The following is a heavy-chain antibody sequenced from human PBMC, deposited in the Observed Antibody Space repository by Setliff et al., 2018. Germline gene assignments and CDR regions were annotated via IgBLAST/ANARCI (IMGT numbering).Heavy chain of an antibody. CDR2: IKSKTDGGTT. D-gene: IGHD3-10*01. Sequence: GGSLRLSCAASGFTFSNAWMSWVRQAPGKGLEWVGRIKSKTDGGTTDYAAPVKGRFTISRDDSKNTLYLQMNSLKTEDTAVYYCNTEPHYGSGYYYYMDVWGKGTTVTVSS. J-gene: IGHJ6*03. CDR3: NTEPHYGSGYYYYMDV. CDR1: GFTFSNAW. V-gene: IGHV3-15*01.